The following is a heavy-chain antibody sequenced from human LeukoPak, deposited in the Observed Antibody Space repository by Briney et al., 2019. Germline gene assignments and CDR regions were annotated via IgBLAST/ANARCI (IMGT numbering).Heavy chain of an antibody. CDR2: ISTRSDYI. J-gene: IGHJ4*02. Sequence: GGALRLSCAASGFTFSSYNMNWVRQAPGKGLEWVSSISTRSDYIYYADSVKGRFTISRDNAKNSVYLHMSSLRAEDTAVYYCARDYDGYAVDYWGQGTLVTVSS. D-gene: IGHD5-24*01. V-gene: IGHV3-21*01. CDR3: ARDYDGYAVDY. CDR1: GFTFSSYN.